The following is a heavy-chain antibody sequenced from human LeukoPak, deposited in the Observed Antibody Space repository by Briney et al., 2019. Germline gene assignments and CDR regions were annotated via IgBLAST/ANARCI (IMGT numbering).Heavy chain of an antibody. D-gene: IGHD6-13*01. J-gene: IGHJ4*02. CDR1: GGSISSSTYY. Sequence: SETLSLTCTVSGGSISSSTYYWGWIRQPPGKGLEWIGSIFYSGRTYYNPSLKSRVTMSVDTSKDQFSLRLSSVNAADTAVYYCARDILATSIAAPYYWGQGTLVTVSS. CDR3: ARDILATSIAAPYY. CDR2: IFYSGRT. V-gene: IGHV4-39*07.